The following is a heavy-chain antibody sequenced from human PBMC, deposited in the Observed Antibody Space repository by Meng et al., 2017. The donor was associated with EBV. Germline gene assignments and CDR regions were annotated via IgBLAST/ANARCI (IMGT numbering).Heavy chain of an antibody. J-gene: IGHJ4*02. D-gene: IGHD3-10*01. Sequence: EVQLVESGGGLVQPGGSLRLSWAGSGFTFSSYAMSWVRQAPGKRLEWVSAISGSGGSTYYADSVKGRFTISRDNSKNTLYLQMNSLRAEDTAVYYCAKGHYYGSGSYYNPIDYWGQGTLVTVAS. CDR1: GFTFSSYA. CDR3: AKGHYYGSGSYYNPIDY. V-gene: IGHV3-23*04. CDR2: ISGSGGST.